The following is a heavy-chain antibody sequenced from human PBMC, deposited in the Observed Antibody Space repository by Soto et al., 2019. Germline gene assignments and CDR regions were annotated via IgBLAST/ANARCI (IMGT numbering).Heavy chain of an antibody. Sequence: QVQLVQSGAEVKKPGASVKVSCKASGYTFTSYDINWGRQATGQGLEWMGWMNPNSGNTGYAQKFQGRVTMTRNTXXXXXXXXXXXXXSEDTAVYYCARERAQYGMDVWGQGTTVTVSS. CDR2: MNPNSGNT. J-gene: IGHJ6*02. CDR1: GYTFTSYD. V-gene: IGHV1-8*01. CDR3: ARERAQYGMDV. D-gene: IGHD3-10*01.